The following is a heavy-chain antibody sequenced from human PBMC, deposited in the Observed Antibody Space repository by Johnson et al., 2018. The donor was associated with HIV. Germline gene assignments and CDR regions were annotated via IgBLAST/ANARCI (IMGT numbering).Heavy chain of an antibody. D-gene: IGHD4-17*01. CDR3: AKGNGDRSAYAFDI. V-gene: IGHV3-9*02. CDR1: GFTSDDYA. CDR2: ISWNSGSI. J-gene: IGHJ3*02. Sequence: VQLVESGGGLVQPGRSLRLSCAASGFTSDDYAMHWVRQAPGKGLEWVSGISWNSGSIGYADSVKGRFTISRDNAKNSLYLQMNSLRAEDTAVYYCAKGNGDRSAYAFDIWGQGTMVTVSS.